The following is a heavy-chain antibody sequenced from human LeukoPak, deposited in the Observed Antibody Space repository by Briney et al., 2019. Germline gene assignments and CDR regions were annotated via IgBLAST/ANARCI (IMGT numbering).Heavy chain of an antibody. CDR2: IYYSGST. CDR3: ARGTYSRDSTSHYFYYMDV. D-gene: IGHD2/OR15-2a*01. Sequence: PSETLSLTCTVSGGSISSYYWSWIRQPPGKGLEWIGYIYYSGSTNNNPSLKSRVTISVDTSKNQFSLKLSSVTAADTAVYYCARGTYSRDSTSHYFYYMDVWGKGTTVTVSS. V-gene: IGHV4-59*01. J-gene: IGHJ6*03. CDR1: GGSISSYY.